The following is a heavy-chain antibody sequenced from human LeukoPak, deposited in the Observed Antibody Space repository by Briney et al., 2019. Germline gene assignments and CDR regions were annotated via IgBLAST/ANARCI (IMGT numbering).Heavy chain of an antibody. CDR3: TRLITVAAAKSFDY. V-gene: IGHV3-48*01. Sequence: GGSVRLSCAACGLYFSISGMKWVRQARGKGGEGVGYIIAGGRTSYYADSLKGQFIISRHNAKNSLYLQMNYLRPEDTAIYYCTRLITVAAAKSFDYWGQGILVTVSS. J-gene: IGHJ4*02. D-gene: IGHD6-19*01. CDR1: GLYFSISG. CDR2: IIAGGRTS.